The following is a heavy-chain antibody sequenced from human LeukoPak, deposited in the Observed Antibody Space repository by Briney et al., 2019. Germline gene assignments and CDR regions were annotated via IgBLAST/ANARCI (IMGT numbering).Heavy chain of an antibody. CDR2: ISTSSSYI. CDR3: AKDQMVRGVKGYDY. V-gene: IGHV3-21*01. Sequence: PGGSLRLSCAASGFTFSSYCMNWVRQAPGKGLAWVSFISTSSSYIHYADSVKGRFTISRDNARNSLYLQMNSLRAEDTAVYYCAKDQMVRGVKGYDYWGQGTLVTVSS. CDR1: GFTFSSYC. J-gene: IGHJ4*02. D-gene: IGHD3-10*01.